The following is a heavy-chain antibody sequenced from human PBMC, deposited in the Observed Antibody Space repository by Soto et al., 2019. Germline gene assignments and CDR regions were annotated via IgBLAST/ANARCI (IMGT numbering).Heavy chain of an antibody. D-gene: IGHD6-19*01. J-gene: IGHJ4*02. CDR1: GGSISSSNW. CDR2: IYHSGST. V-gene: IGHV4-4*02. CDR3: ARGRSVAGLFDY. Sequence: QVQLQESGPGLVKPSGTLSLTCAVSGGSISSSNWWSWVRQPPGKGLEWIGEIYHSGSTNYNPSLKARGTISGAKSKTQFSLRLSSVTAADTAVYSCARGRSVAGLFDYWGQGTLVTVSS.